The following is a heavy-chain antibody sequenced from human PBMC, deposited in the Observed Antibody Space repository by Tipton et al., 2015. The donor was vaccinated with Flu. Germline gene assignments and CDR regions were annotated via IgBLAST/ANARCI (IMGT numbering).Heavy chain of an antibody. CDR1: GGSISSSSYY. Sequence: LRLSCTVSGGSISSSSYYWSWIRQPPGKGLEWIGEINHSGSTNYNPSLKSRVTISVDTSKNQFSLKLSSVTAADTAVYYCARGLDKRDIVVVPVYYYYYMDVWGKGTTVTVSS. V-gene: IGHV4-39*07. J-gene: IGHJ6*03. D-gene: IGHD2-2*01. CDR3: ARGLDKRDIVVVPVYYYYYMDV. CDR2: INHSGST.